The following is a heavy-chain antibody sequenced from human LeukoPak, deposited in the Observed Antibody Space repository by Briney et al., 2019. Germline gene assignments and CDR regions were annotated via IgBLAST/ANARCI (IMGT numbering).Heavy chain of an antibody. CDR2: ISAHNGNT. V-gene: IGHV1-18*01. Sequence: GASVKVSCKASGYTFTIYDIIWVRQAPGQGLEWMGWISAHNGNTNFVQKLQGRVTMTTDTSTNTAYMELRSLRSDDTAVYYCARVTDRVFDPWGQGTLVTVSS. J-gene: IGHJ5*02. CDR1: GYTFTIYD. D-gene: IGHD1-14*01. CDR3: ARVTDRVFDP.